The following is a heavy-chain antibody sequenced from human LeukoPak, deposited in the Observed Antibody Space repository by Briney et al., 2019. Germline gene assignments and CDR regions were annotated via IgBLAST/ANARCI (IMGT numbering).Heavy chain of an antibody. J-gene: IGHJ3*02. CDR2: INPNSGGT. CDR3: ARDYGDLRAFDI. D-gene: IGHD4-17*01. CDR1: GGTFSSYA. Sequence: ASVKVSCKASGGTFSSYAISWVGQAPGQGLEWMGWINPNSGGTNYAQKFQGRVTTTRDTSISTAYMELSRLRSDDTAVYYCARDYGDLRAFDIWGQGTMVTVSS. V-gene: IGHV1-2*02.